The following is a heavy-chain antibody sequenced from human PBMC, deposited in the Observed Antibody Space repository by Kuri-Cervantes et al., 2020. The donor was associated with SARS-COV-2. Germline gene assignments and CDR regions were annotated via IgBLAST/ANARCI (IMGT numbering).Heavy chain of an antibody. D-gene: IGHD4-11*01. CDR2: ISYDGSTK. CDR1: GFTFSSYG. J-gene: IGHJ6*03. Sequence: LSLTCAASGFTFSSYGMHWGRPAPGKGLERVAVISYDGSTKYSADSVKGRFTIARDNSKNTLYLQMNSLRAEDTAVYYCAREDYSNYYYYYMDVWGKGTTVTVSS. V-gene: IGHV3-30*03. CDR3: AREDYSNYYYYYMDV.